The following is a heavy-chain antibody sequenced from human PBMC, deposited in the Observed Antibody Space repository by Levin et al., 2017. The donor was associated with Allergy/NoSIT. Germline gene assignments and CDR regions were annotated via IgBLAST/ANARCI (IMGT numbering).Heavy chain of an antibody. J-gene: IGHJ3*01. CDR2: IGSSSDNK. CDR3: ARDSYHGAVSYTFHAFDV. D-gene: IGHD3-10*01. V-gene: IGHV3-48*04. CDR1: GFTFSIYS. Sequence: GGSLRLSCAASGFTFSIYSMNWVRQAPGKGLEWLSYIGSSSDNKHYADSVEGRFTISRDNAKNSLFLQMNSLRAEDTAVYYCARDSYHGAVSYTFHAFDVWGQGTMVTVSS.